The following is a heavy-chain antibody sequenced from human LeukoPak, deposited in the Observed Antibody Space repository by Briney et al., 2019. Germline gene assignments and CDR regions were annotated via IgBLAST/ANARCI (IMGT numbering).Heavy chain of an antibody. CDR1: GFTFSSYS. CDR3: AKNVREADWYYYYMDV. Sequence: PGGSLRLSCAASGFTFSSYSMNWVRQAPGKGLEWVSAISGSGVTTYFADSVKGRFTISRDNSKNTLYLQMNSLRAEDTAVYYCAKNVREADWYYYYMDVWGKGTTVTVSS. V-gene: IGHV3-23*01. D-gene: IGHD3-9*01. CDR2: ISGSGVTT. J-gene: IGHJ6*03.